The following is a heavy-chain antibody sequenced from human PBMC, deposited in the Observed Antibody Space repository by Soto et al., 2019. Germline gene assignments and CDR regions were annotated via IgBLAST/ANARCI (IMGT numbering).Heavy chain of an antibody. CDR3: AKYYYGSGNSYAFDI. Sequence: GGSLRLSCAASGFIFSSYAMSWVRLVPGKGLEWVSAIGSGGTTHYADSVKGRFTISRDNSKNTMYLQMNSLRAEDTALYYCAKYYYGSGNSYAFDIWGQGTMVTVSS. V-gene: IGHV3-23*01. CDR1: GFIFSSYA. CDR2: IGSGGTT. D-gene: IGHD3-10*01. J-gene: IGHJ3*02.